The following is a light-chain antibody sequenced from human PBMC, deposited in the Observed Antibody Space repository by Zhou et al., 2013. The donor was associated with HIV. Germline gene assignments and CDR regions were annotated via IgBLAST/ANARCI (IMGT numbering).Light chain of an antibody. CDR2: AAS. V-gene: IGKV1-39*01. CDR1: QSISSY. J-gene: IGKJ2*01. Sequence: IQMTQSPSSLSASVRDRVTITCRASQSISSYLNWYQQKPGKAPKLLIYAASTLQSGVPSRFSGSGSGTDFTLTISSLQPEDFATYYCQQSYSIPYTFGQGTKLEIK. CDR3: QQSYSIPYT.